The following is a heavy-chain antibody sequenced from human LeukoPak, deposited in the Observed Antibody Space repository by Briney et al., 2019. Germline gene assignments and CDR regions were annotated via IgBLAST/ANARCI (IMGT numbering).Heavy chain of an antibody. CDR2: VYWNDDK. V-gene: IGHV2-5*01. D-gene: IGHD3-10*01. J-gene: IGHJ5*02. CDR3: AHTCGSGSYYNVLGFDP. Sequence: SGPTLVKRTQTLMQTCTFSGFSLSTCGVGLGWIRQPPGKALEWLALVYWNDDKRYSASLKRRLTITTDTSKNQVVLTTSNMDPVDTATYYCAHTCGSGSYYNVLGFDPWGQGTLVTVSS. CDR1: GFSLSTCGVG.